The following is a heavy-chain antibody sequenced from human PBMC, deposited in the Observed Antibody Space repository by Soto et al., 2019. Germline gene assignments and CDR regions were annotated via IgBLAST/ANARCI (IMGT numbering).Heavy chain of an antibody. CDR2: INSDGSST. Sequence: EVQLVESGGGLVQPGGSLRLSCAASGFTFSSYWMHWVRQAPGKGLVWVSRINSDGSSTSYADSVKGRFTISRDNAKNTLYLQMNSLRAEDTAVYYCARETCSGYDNNYYDGMDVWGQGTTVTVSS. J-gene: IGHJ6*02. CDR1: GFTFSSYW. V-gene: IGHV3-74*01. D-gene: IGHD5-12*01. CDR3: ARETCSGYDNNYYDGMDV.